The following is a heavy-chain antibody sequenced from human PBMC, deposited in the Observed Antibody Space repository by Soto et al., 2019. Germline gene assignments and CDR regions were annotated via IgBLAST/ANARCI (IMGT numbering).Heavy chain of an antibody. CDR3: ATFFYSGSYYPFDY. V-gene: IGHV1-69*01. Sequence: QVQLVQSGAEVKKPGSSVKVSCKASGGTFSSYAISWVRQAPGQGLEWMGGIIPIFGTANYAQKFQGRVTITADESTSTAYMELSSLRSEDTAVYYCATFFYSGSYYPFDYWGQGTLVTVSS. CDR2: IIPIFGTA. CDR1: GGTFSSYA. J-gene: IGHJ4*02. D-gene: IGHD1-26*01.